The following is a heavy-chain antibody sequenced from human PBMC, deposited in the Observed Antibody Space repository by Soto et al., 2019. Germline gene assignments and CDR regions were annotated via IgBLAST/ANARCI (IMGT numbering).Heavy chain of an antibody. CDR3: TTNDYGDYYFFDY. CDR2: IYYSGNT. J-gene: IGHJ4*02. CDR1: GGSVRSYY. Sequence: PSETLSLTCTVSGGSVRSYYWSWIRQPPGRALEWIGSIYYSGNTNYNPSLKSRVTMSVDTSKNQFSLKLSSVTAADTAVYYSTTNDYGDYYFFDYWGQGTLVTVSS. D-gene: IGHD4-17*01. V-gene: IGHV4-59*02.